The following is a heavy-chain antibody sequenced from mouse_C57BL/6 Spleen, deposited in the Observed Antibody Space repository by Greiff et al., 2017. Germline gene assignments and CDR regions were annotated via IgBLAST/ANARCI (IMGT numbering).Heavy chain of an antibody. CDR1: GFSLTSYA. J-gene: IGHJ2*01. CDR2: IWTGGGT. CDR3: ARKGGDYDETLFDY. D-gene: IGHD2-4*01. Sequence: VKLQESGPGLVAPSQSLSITCTVSGFSLTSYAISWVRQPPGKGLEWLGVIWTGGGTNYNSALKSRLSISKDNSKSQVFLKMNSLQTDDTARYYCARKGGDYDETLFDYWGQGTTLTVSS. V-gene: IGHV2-9-1*01.